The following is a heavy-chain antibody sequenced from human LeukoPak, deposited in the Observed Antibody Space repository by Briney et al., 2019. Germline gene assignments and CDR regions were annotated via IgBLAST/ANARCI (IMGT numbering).Heavy chain of an antibody. CDR3: ARDRVSYYYDSSGYYPDY. CDR1: GFTFGTYN. V-gene: IGHV3-43*02. J-gene: IGHJ4*02. D-gene: IGHD3-22*01. CDR2: ISGDGGST. Sequence: GGSLRLSCVASGFTFGTYNMNWVRQAPGKGLEWVSLISGDGGSTYYADSVKGRFTISRDNSKNSLYLQMNSLRTEDTALYYCARDRVSYYYDSSGYYPDYWGQGTLVTVSS.